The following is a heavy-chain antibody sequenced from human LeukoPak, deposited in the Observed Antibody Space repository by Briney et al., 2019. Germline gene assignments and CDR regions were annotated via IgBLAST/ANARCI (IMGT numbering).Heavy chain of an antibody. V-gene: IGHV4-59*01. J-gene: IGHJ4*02. Sequence: SETLSLTCTVSGGSISSYFCGWIRQPPGKGLEWIGYIYYSGNTNYNPSLKSRVTMSVDTSKNQFSLKLSSVTAAGTAMYYCARGVNIPMPLDYWGQGTLVTVSS. D-gene: IGHD3-3*01. CDR1: GGSISSYF. CDR2: IYYSGNT. CDR3: ARGVNIPMPLDY.